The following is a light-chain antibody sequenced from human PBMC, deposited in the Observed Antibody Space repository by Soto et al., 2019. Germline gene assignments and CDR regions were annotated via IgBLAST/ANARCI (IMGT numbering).Light chain of an antibody. CDR1: SSDVGGYNY. V-gene: IGLV2-14*01. CDR3: SSYTISGTPV. J-gene: IGLJ3*02. Sequence: QSALTQPASVSGSPGQSITISCTGTSSDVGGYNYLSWYQQHPGKAPKVMIYEVSNRPSGVSNRFSGSKSGNTASLTISGLQAEDEADYFCSSYTISGTPVFGGGTKVTVL. CDR2: EVS.